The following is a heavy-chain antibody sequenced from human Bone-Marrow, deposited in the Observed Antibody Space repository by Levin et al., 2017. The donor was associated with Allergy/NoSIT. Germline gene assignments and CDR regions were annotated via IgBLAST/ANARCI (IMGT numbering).Heavy chain of an antibody. D-gene: IGHD3-9*01. CDR2: ISYTGNT. CDR1: GDSISRRGYF. Sequence: SQTLSLTCTVSGDSISRRGYFWSWIRQRPGKDLEWIGYISYTGNTYSTPSLKSRVTISLDTSKTQFSLKLSSVTAADTAVYYCARDLNGGAGAFDIWGQGTTVIVSS. V-gene: IGHV4-30-4*01. J-gene: IGHJ3*02. CDR3: ARDLNGGAGAFDI.